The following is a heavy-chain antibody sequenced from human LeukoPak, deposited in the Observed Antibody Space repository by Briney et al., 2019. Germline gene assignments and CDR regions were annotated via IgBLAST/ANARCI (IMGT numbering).Heavy chain of an antibody. D-gene: IGHD3-9*01. CDR3: AKEVSNDILTPFDS. CDR1: GFTFSSYG. CDR2: IWYDGSNK. J-gene: IGHJ4*02. Sequence: PGGSLRLSCAASGFTFSSYGMHWVRQAPGKGLEWVAVIWYDGSNKYYADSVKGRFTISRDNSKNTLYLQMNSLRAEDTAVYYCAKEVSNDILTPFDSWGQGSLVTVSS. V-gene: IGHV3-33*06.